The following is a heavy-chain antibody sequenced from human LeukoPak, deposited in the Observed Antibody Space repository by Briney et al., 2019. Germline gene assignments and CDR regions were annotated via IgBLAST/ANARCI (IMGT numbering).Heavy chain of an antibody. CDR3: ARDSSGGIQLWYY. Sequence: PGGSLRLSCAASGFTFSSYAMSWVRQAPGKGLEWVSAISGSGGSTYYADSVKGRFTISRDNAKNSLYLQMNSLRAEDTAVYYCARDSSGGIQLWYYWGQGTLVTVSS. J-gene: IGHJ4*02. V-gene: IGHV3-23*01. D-gene: IGHD5-18*01. CDR2: ISGSGGST. CDR1: GFTFSSYA.